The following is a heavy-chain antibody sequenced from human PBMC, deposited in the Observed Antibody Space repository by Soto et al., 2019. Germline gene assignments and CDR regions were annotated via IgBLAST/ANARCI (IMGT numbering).Heavy chain of an antibody. CDR1: GGSFSGSS. Sequence: PSETLSLTCAVYGGSFSGSSWSWIRQPPGKGLEWIGEINHSGSTNYNPSLKSRVTISVDTSKNQFSLKLSSVTAADTAVYYCARSPHLYYDFWSGYYVPYGMDVWGQGTTVTVSS. CDR2: INHSGST. J-gene: IGHJ6*02. D-gene: IGHD3-3*01. V-gene: IGHV4-34*01. CDR3: ARSPHLYYDFWSGYYVPYGMDV.